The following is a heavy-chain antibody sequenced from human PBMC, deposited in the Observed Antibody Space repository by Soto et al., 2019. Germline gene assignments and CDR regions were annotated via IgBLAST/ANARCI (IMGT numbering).Heavy chain of an antibody. V-gene: IGHV4-34*01. CDR3: ASTPIVVVVAATPAHRWFDP. Sequence: SETLSLTCAVYGGSFSGYYWSWIRQPPGKGLEWIGEINHSGSTNYNPSLKSRVTISVDTSKNQFSLKLSSVTAADTAVYYCASTPIVVVVAATPAHRWFDPWGQGTLVTVSS. J-gene: IGHJ5*02. CDR2: INHSGST. D-gene: IGHD2-15*01. CDR1: GGSFSGYY.